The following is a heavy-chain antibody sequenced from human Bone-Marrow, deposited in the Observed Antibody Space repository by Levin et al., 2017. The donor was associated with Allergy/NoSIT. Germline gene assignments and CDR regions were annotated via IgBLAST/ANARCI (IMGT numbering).Heavy chain of an antibody. J-gene: IGHJ3*01. Sequence: ESGPTLVKPTQTLTLTCTLSGVSLTTFGVGVGWIRQSPGQALEWLSLIYWDDDKRYSPSLESRLTITKDTSRNQVVLTMTNMDSVDAATYYCAHKIIDEDAYDVWGQGTVVIVSS. CDR1: GVSLTTFGVG. V-gene: IGHV2-5*02. CDR3: AHKIIDEDAYDV. CDR2: IYWDDDK.